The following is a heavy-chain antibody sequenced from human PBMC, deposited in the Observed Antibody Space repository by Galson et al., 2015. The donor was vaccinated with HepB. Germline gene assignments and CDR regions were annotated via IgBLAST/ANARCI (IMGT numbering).Heavy chain of an antibody. J-gene: IGHJ4*02. CDR1: GGSISSSPYY. Sequence: SETLSLTCTVSGGSISSSPYYWGWIRQPPGKGLEWIASIYYSGSTYYNPSLKSRVTISVDTSKNQFSLKLSSVTAADTAVYYCARGIVVVPAAPTMTGGGYYFDYWGQGTLVTVSS. D-gene: IGHD2-2*01. V-gene: IGHV4-39*07. CDR3: ARGIVVVPAAPTMTGGGYYFDY. CDR2: IYYSGST.